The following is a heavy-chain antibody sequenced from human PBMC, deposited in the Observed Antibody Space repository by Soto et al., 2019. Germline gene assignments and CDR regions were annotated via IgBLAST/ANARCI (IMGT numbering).Heavy chain of an antibody. Sequence: SETLSLTCTVSGGSISSGGYYWSWIRQHPGKGLEWIGYIYYSGSTHYNPSLKSRVTISVDTSKNQFSLKLSSVTAADTAVYYCARDPSQAVMFDYWGQGTLVTVS. CDR1: GGSISSGGYY. V-gene: IGHV4-31*03. CDR2: IYYSGST. D-gene: IGHD2-2*01. J-gene: IGHJ4*02. CDR3: ARDPSQAVMFDY.